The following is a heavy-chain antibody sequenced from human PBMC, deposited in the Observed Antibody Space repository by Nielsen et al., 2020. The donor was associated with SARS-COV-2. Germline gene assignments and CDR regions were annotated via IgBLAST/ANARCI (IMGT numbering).Heavy chain of an antibody. CDR1: GFTFSGYT. Sequence: GESLKISCAASGFTFSGYTMNWVRQAPGKGLEWVSSISSSSSQVFYADSVKGRFTISRDNSKNMLYLQMTSLRAEDTAVYYCTMSTIISDAFDIWGQGTMVTISS. D-gene: IGHD5/OR15-5a*01. J-gene: IGHJ3*02. V-gene: IGHV3-21*04. CDR3: TMSTIISDAFDI. CDR2: ISSSSSQV.